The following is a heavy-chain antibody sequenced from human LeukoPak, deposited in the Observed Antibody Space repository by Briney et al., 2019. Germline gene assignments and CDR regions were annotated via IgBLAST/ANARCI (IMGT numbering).Heavy chain of an antibody. CDR1: GFTFSSYS. Sequence: KPGGSLRLSCAASGFTFSSYSMNWVRQAPGKGLEWVSSISSSSSYIYYADSVKGRFTISRDNANNSLYLQMNGLRAEDMVVYYCARDGAAADFDYWGQGTLVTVSS. CDR3: ARDGAAADFDY. CDR2: ISSSSSYI. D-gene: IGHD6-13*01. V-gene: IGHV3-21*01. J-gene: IGHJ4*02.